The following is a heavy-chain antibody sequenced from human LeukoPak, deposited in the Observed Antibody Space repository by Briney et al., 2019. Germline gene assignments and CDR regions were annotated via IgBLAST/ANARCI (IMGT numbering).Heavy chain of an antibody. CDR1: GYTFTSYG. CDR3: ARDGLDCSSTSCYRYFDL. Sequence: ASVKVSCKASGYTFTSYGISWVRQAPGQGLEWMGWISAYNGNTNYAQKLQGRVTMTTDTSTSTAYMELRSLRSDDTAVYYCARDGLDCSSTSCYRYFDLWGRGTLVTVSS. CDR2: ISAYNGNT. D-gene: IGHD2-2*01. J-gene: IGHJ2*01. V-gene: IGHV1-18*01.